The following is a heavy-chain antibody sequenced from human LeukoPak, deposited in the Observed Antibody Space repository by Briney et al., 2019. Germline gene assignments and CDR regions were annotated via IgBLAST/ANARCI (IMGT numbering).Heavy chain of an antibody. Sequence: GGSLRLSCAASGFTLSNAWMNWVRQAPGKGLEWVGRIQSKTDGGTTEYAAPGKGRFTIARADSTNTLYLQVNSLKTEDTGVYYCAAGGRVWGQGTTVTVSS. CDR2: IQSKTDGGTT. CDR3: AAGGRV. D-gene: IGHD3-10*01. CDR1: GFTLSNAW. J-gene: IGHJ6*02. V-gene: IGHV3-15*01.